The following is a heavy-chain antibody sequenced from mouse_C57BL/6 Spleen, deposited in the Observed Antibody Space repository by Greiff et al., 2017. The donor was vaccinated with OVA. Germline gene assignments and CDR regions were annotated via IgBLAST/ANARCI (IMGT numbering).Heavy chain of an antibody. J-gene: IGHJ3*01. Sequence: VQLQQSGPELVKPGASVKISCKASGYSFTDYNMNWVKQSNGKSLEWIGVINPNYGTTSYNQKFKDKATLTVDQSSSTAYMQLNSLTSEDSAVYYCASAFITTVVEGFAYWGQGTLVTVSA. CDR1: GYSFTDYN. CDR2: INPNYGTT. D-gene: IGHD1-1*01. CDR3: ASAFITTVVEGFAY. V-gene: IGHV1-39*01.